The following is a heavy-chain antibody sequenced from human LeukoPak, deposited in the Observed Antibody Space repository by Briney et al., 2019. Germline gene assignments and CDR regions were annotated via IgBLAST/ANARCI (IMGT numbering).Heavy chain of an antibody. J-gene: IGHJ4*02. CDR2: IYYSGST. V-gene: IGHV4-59*08. D-gene: IGHD3-16*01. Sequence: PETLSLTCTVSGGSISSYYWSWIRQPPGKGLEWIGYIYYSGSTNYNPSLKSRVTISVDTSKNQFSLKLSSVTAADTAVYYCARVTFGGVIGPATFDYWGQGTLVTVSS. CDR3: ARVTFGGVIGPATFDY. CDR1: GGSISSYY.